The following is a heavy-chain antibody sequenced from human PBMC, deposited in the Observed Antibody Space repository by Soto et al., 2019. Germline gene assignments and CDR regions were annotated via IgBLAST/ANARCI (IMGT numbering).Heavy chain of an antibody. CDR2: IIPIFGTA. Sequence: QVQLVQSGAEVKEPGSAVKVSCRASGGTFSSYAISWVRQAPGQGLEWMGGIIPIFGTANYAQKFQGRVTITADESTSTAYMELSSLRSEDTAVYYCARTAQSMAPINTGYYYGMDVCGQGTTVTVSS. CDR3: ARTAQSMAPINTGYYYGMDV. D-gene: IGHD5-12*01. CDR1: GGTFSSYA. V-gene: IGHV1-69*01. J-gene: IGHJ6*02.